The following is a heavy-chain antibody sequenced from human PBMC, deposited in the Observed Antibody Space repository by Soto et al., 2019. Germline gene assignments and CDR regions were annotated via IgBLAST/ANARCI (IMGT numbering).Heavy chain of an antibody. CDR1: GFMFSAYW. D-gene: IGHD5-18*01. V-gene: IGHV3-7*01. Sequence: GSLRLSCAASGFMFSAYWMSWVRQAPGKGLEWVANIHGDGGKIYYVDSVKGRFTISRDNAKRSLYLQMNSLRAEDTAVYYCARDFYGGYTYGPGDYWGQGARVTVSS. J-gene: IGHJ4*02. CDR3: ARDFYGGYTYGPGDY. CDR2: IHGDGGKI.